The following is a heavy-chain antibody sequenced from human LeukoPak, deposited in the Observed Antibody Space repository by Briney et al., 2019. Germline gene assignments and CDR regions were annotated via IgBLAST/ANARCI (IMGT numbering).Heavy chain of an antibody. J-gene: IGHJ4*02. CDR2: ISYDGRDK. Sequence: GRSLRLSCAASGLTFSYYPMHWVRQAPGRGLEWLAVISYDGRDKHYVDSVKGRFTISRDNSRNTLYLQMNSLRAEDTAVYYCARDYGGNSADYYFDYWGQGTLVTVSS. CDR1: GLTFSYYP. CDR3: ARDYGGNSADYYFDY. V-gene: IGHV3-30*04. D-gene: IGHD4-23*01.